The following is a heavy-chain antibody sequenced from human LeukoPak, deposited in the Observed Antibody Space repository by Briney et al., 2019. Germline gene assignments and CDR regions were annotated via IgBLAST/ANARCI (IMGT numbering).Heavy chain of an antibody. CDR2: IYYSGST. CDR3: ARIRPTVVPGGWYYDL. J-gene: IGHJ2*01. D-gene: IGHD4-23*01. Sequence: PSETLSLTCTVSGGSINSYYWSWIRQPPGKGLEWVGYIYYSGSTNYNPSLKSRLTISVDTSKNQFSLKLSSVTAEDTAVYYCARIRPTVVPGGWYYDLWGRGTLVTVSS. V-gene: IGHV4-59*01. CDR1: GGSINSYY.